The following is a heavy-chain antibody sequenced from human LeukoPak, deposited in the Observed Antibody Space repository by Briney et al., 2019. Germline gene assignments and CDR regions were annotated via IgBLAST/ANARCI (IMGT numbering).Heavy chain of an antibody. CDR3: ASPNGDTRDY. J-gene: IGHJ4*02. CDR1: GGSVSTSTYY. CDR2: IYYSGRT. V-gene: IGHV4-39*01. D-gene: IGHD4-17*01. Sequence: SGTLSLTCTVSGGSVSTSTYYWGWIRQPPGKGLEWIGSIYYSGRTYYNPSLKSRVTMSVDTSKNQFSLKLSSVTAADTAVYYCASPNGDTRDYWGQGTLVTVSS.